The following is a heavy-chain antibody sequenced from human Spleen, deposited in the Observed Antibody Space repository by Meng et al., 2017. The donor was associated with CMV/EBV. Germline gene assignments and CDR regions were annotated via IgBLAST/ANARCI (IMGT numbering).Heavy chain of an antibody. V-gene: IGHV3-21*01. CDR1: GFTFDDYA. CDR3: ARGGIAAPILDYYYGMDV. CDR2: ISSSSSYI. J-gene: IGHJ6*02. D-gene: IGHD6-13*01. Sequence: GGSLRLSCAASGFTFDDYAMHWVRQAPGKGLEWVSSISSSSSYIYYADSVKGRFTISRDNAKNSLYLQMNSLRAEDTAVYYCARGGIAAPILDYYYGMDVWGQGTTVTVSS.